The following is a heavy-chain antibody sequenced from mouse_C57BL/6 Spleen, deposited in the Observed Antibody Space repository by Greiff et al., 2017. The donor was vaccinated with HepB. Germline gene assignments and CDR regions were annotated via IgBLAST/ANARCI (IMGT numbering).Heavy chain of an antibody. CDR3: ARYTSHYYGSSHWYFDV. V-gene: IGHV7-3*01. D-gene: IGHD1-1*01. CDR1: GFTFTDYY. CDR2: IRNKANGYTT. J-gene: IGHJ1*03. Sequence: EVQLVESGGGLVQPGGSLSLSCAASGFTFTDYYMSWVRQPPGKALEWLGFIRNKANGYTTEYSASVKGRFTISRDNSQSILYLQMNALRAEDSATYYCARYTSHYYGSSHWYFDVWGTGTTVTVSS.